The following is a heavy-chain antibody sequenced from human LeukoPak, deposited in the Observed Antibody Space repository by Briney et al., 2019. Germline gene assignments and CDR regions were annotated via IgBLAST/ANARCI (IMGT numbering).Heavy chain of an antibody. J-gene: IGHJ4*02. V-gene: IGHV3-33*06. D-gene: IGHD1-1*01. CDR3: AKIWNDEDY. CDR1: GFTFSSYG. Sequence: GGSLRLSCAASGFTFSSYGMHWVRQAPGKGLEWVAVIWYDGSNKYYADSVKGRFTISRDNSNNTLYLQMNSLRAEDTAVYYCAKIWNDEDYWGQGTLVTVSS. CDR2: IWYDGSNK.